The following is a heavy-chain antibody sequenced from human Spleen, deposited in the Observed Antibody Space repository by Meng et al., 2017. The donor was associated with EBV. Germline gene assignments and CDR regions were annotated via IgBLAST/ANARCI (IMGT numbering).Heavy chain of an antibody. D-gene: IGHD3-16*01. J-gene: IGHJ4*02. CDR1: GYTFTRYH. CDR3: VREVLTPRDY. V-gene: IGHV1-46*01. CDR2: INPTGGST. Sequence: QVALVQSGAEVKKPGASVKVSCKASGYTFTRYHMHWVRQAPGQGLEWMGIINPTGGSTNYAQRFQGRVTMTRDTSTTTVYMELSSLRSEDTAVYYCVREVLTPRDYWGQGTLVTVSS.